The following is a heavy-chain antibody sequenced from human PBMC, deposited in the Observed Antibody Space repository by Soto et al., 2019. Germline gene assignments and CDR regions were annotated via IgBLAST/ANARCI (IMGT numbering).Heavy chain of an antibody. CDR1: GFTFANAW. D-gene: IGHD2-15*01. CDR2: IKSKTDGGTT. CDR3: TSHPQDTSDD. Sequence: GGSLRLSCTASGFTFANAWLSWVRQAPGKGLEWVGRIKSKTDGGTTDCAAPVKGRFSISRDDSKNTLYLQMNSLKTEDTAVYYCTSHPQDTSDDWGQGTLVTVSS. J-gene: IGHJ4*02. V-gene: IGHV3-15*01.